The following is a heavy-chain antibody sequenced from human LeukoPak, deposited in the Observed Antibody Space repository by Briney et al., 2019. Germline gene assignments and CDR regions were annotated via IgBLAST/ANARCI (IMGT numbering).Heavy chain of an antibody. CDR2: IYYNGRT. CDR3: ARHGGTPAINDAFDI. V-gene: IGHV4-59*08. CDR1: GGSIISYY. J-gene: IGHJ3*02. D-gene: IGHD1/OR15-1a*01. Sequence: SETLSLTCTVSGGSIISYYWSWIRQPPGKGLAWIGYIYYNGRTTYHPSLTRRVTISVDTSNNQFSLNLSSVSAADTAVYYCARHGGTPAINDAFDIWGQGTMVTVSS.